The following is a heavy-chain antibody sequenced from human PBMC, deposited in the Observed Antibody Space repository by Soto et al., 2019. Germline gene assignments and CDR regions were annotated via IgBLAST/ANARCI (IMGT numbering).Heavy chain of an antibody. J-gene: IGHJ4*02. V-gene: IGHV4-30-4*08. D-gene: IGHD2-15*01. Sequence: PSETLSLTCSVSGGSISGDYYWSWIRQSPEKGLEWIGYIYYSGSSYSNPALQSRLSMSLDTSKNQFSLKLRSVTAADTAVYCCARGGARWPGYFDSWGQGALVTAPQ. CDR2: IYYSGSS. CDR1: GGSISGDYY. CDR3: ARGGARWPGYFDS.